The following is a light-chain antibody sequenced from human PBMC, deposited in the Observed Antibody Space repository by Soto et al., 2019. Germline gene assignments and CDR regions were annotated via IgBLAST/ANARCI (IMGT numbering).Light chain of an antibody. V-gene: IGKV3-20*01. Sequence: EIVLTQSPGTLSLSPGERATLSCRASQSVTTYLAWYQQKPGQAPRLLIYDASNRAAGIPARFSGSGSGTDFTLTISRLEPEDFAVYFCQRYGSSPLITFGQGTRLEIK. CDR2: DAS. J-gene: IGKJ5*01. CDR3: QRYGSSPLIT. CDR1: QSVTTY.